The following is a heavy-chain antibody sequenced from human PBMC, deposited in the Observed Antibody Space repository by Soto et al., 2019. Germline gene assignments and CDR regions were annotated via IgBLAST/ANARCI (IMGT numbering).Heavy chain of an antibody. D-gene: IGHD2-15*01. CDR3: ARDGVVVAATTAFDI. V-gene: IGHV1-69*04. Sequence: SVKVSCKASGGTFSSYTISWARQAPGQGLEWMGRIIPILGIANYAQKFQGRVTITADKSTSTAYMELSSLRSEDTAVYYCARDGVVVAATTAFDIWGQGTMVTVSS. J-gene: IGHJ3*02. CDR2: IIPILGIA. CDR1: GGTFSSYT.